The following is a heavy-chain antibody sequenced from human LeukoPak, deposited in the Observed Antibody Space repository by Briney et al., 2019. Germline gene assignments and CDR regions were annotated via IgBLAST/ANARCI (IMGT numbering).Heavy chain of an antibody. D-gene: IGHD3-22*01. Sequence: GGSLRLSYAASGFTFSSYAMSWVRQAPGKGLEWVSAISGSGGSTYYADSVKGRFTISRDNSKNTLYLQMNSLRAEDTAVYYCAKEYYDSSGYYYKYFDYWGQGTLVTVSS. CDR2: ISGSGGST. V-gene: IGHV3-23*01. CDR3: AKEYYDSSGYYYKYFDY. CDR1: GFTFSSYA. J-gene: IGHJ4*02.